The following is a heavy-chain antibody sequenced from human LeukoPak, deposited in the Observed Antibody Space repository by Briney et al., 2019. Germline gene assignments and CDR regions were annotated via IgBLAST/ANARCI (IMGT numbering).Heavy chain of an antibody. CDR2: TYHSGST. CDR1: GGSISSGGYS. V-gene: IGHV4-30-2*01. Sequence: SQTLSLTCAVSGGSISSGGYSWSWIRQPPGKGLEWIGYTYHSGSTYYNPSLKSRVTISVDRSKNQFSLKLSSVTAADTAVYYCARTTYYYDSSGYLDYWGQGTLVTVSS. D-gene: IGHD3-22*01. J-gene: IGHJ4*02. CDR3: ARTTYYYDSSGYLDY.